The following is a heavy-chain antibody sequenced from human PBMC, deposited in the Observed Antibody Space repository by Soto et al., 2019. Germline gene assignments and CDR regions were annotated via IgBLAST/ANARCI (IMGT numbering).Heavy chain of an antibody. V-gene: IGHV4-34*01. D-gene: IGHD2-15*01. Sequence: ASETLSLTCAVYGGSFSGYYWSWIRQPPGKGLEWIGEINHSGSTNYNPSLKSRVTISVDTSKNQFSLKLSSVTAADTAVYYCARVRRAAGYCSGGSCYGYFQHWGQGTLVTVSS. CDR2: INHSGST. J-gene: IGHJ1*01. CDR1: GGSFSGYY. CDR3: ARVRRAAGYCSGGSCYGYFQH.